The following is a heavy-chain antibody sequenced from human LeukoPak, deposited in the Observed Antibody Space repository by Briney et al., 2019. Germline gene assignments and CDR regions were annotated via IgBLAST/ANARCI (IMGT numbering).Heavy chain of an antibody. Sequence: ASVKVSCKASGSTFTTYAMNRVRQAPGQGLEWMGWINTNTGNPTFAQGFTGRFVFSLDTSVSTAYLQISSLKAEDTAVYYCARGGYAWVYWGQGTLVTVSS. V-gene: IGHV7-4-1*02. J-gene: IGHJ4*02. CDR2: INTNTGNP. CDR1: GSTFTTYA. CDR3: ARGGYAWVY. D-gene: IGHD5-12*01.